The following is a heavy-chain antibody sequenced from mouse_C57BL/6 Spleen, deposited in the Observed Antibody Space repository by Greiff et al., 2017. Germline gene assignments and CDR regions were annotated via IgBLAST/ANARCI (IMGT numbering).Heavy chain of an antibody. D-gene: IGHD1-1*01. CDR2: IYPGNGDT. CDR1: GYTFTSYN. Sequence: QVQLQQSGAELVRPGASVKMSCKASGYTFTSYNMHWVKQTPRQGLEWIGAIYPGNGDTSYNQKFKGKATLTVDKSSSPAYMQLSSLTSEDSAVYFCARFPVGRKVYYAMDYWGQGTSVTVSS. V-gene: IGHV1-12*01. J-gene: IGHJ4*01. CDR3: ARFPVGRKVYYAMDY.